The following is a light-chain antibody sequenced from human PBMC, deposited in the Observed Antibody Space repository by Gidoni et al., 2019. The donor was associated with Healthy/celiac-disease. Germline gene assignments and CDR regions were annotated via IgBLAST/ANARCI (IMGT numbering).Light chain of an antibody. CDR2: SNN. V-gene: IGLV1-44*01. CDR1: SSNIGSNT. J-gene: IGLJ3*02. CDR3: AAWDDSLNGWV. Sequence: QSVLTQPPSPSGTPEPRVTISCSGSSSNIGSNTVNWYQQLTGTAPKLLIYSNNQRPSGVPDRFSGSKSGNSASLAISGRQAEDEADYYCAAWDDSLNGWVFGGGTKLTVL.